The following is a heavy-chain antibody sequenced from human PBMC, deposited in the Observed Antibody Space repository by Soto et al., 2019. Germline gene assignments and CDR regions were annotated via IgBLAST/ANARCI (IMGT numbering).Heavy chain of an antibody. CDR1: GFIFSRYS. CDR2: ISSSSSYI. CDR3: ARDLDDGMDV. Sequence: EVQLVESGGGLVKPGGSLRLSCAASGFIFSRYSMNWVRQAPGKGLEWISSISSSSSYIYYADSVKGRFTISRDNAKNSLYLQMNSLGAEDTAVYYCARDLDDGMDVWGQGTTVTVSS. D-gene: IGHD1-1*01. V-gene: IGHV3-21*01. J-gene: IGHJ6*02.